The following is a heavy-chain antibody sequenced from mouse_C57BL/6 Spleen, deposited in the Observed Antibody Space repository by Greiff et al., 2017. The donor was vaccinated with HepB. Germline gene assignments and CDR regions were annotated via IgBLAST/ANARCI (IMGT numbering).Heavy chain of an antibody. CDR2: ISSGSSTI. Sequence: DVQLVESGGGLVKPGGSLKLSCAASGFTFSDYGMHWVRQAPEKGLEWVAYISSGSSTIYYADTVKGRFTISRDNAKNTLFLQMTSLRSEDTAMYYCARDYYGGGFAYWGQGTLVTVSA. CDR3: ARDYYGGGFAY. V-gene: IGHV5-17*01. D-gene: IGHD1-1*01. CDR1: GFTFSDYG. J-gene: IGHJ3*01.